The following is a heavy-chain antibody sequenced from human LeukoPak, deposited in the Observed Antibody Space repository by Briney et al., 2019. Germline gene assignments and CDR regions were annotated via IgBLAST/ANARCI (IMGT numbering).Heavy chain of an antibody. CDR1: GFTFSDYY. J-gene: IGHJ5*02. D-gene: IGHD5-18*01. CDR2: ISSSDDTI. V-gene: IGHV3-11*04. CDR3: AKGYSYGRSWFDP. Sequence: GGSLRLSCAASGFTFSDYYMTWIRQAPGKGLEWVSYISSSDDTINYADSVKGRFTISRDNAKNSLYLQMNSLRAEDTAVYYCAKGYSYGRSWFDPWGQGTLVTVSS.